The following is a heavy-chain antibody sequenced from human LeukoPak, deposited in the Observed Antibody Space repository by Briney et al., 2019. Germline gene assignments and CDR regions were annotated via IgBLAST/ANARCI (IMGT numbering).Heavy chain of an antibody. CDR1: GNTITELS. CDR3: ATWVGTTLIFDY. J-gene: IGHJ4*02. CDR2: FNPEDGET. V-gene: IGHV1-24*01. D-gene: IGHD2-21*02. Sequence: ASVKLSCKVSGNTITELSMHWVRLDPGKGLEWMGGFNPEDGETIYAQKFQGRVTMTEDTSADTAYMELSSLRSEDTAVYYCATWVGTTLIFDYWGQGTLVTVSS.